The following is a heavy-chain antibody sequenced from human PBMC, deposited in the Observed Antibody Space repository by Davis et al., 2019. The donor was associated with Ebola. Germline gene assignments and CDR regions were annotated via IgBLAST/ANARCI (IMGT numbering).Heavy chain of an antibody. Sequence: ASSVTVSCKASEYTFIKSAIHWVRQAPGQRLEWMGGINAGDGSTKYSENFQGRLTVTSDTSASTAYMELYSLRSEDTAVYYCARGRTVTDTRGLSWFDPWGRGTLVTVSS. J-gene: IGHJ5*02. CDR1: EYTFIKSA. CDR2: INAGDGST. D-gene: IGHD6-19*01. CDR3: ARGRTVTDTRGLSWFDP. V-gene: IGHV1-3*01.